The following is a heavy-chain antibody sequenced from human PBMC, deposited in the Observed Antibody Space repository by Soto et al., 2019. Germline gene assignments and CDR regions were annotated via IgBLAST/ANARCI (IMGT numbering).Heavy chain of an antibody. Sequence: GSLRLSCAASGFTFSSYGMHWVRQAPGKGLEWVAVISYDGSNKYYADSVKGRFTISRDNSKNTQYLQMNSLRAEDTAVYYCATLAPKYSGSPGDYWGQGTLVTVSS. CDR1: GFTFSSYG. D-gene: IGHD1-26*01. V-gene: IGHV3-30*03. J-gene: IGHJ4*02. CDR2: ISYDGSNK. CDR3: ATLAPKYSGSPGDY.